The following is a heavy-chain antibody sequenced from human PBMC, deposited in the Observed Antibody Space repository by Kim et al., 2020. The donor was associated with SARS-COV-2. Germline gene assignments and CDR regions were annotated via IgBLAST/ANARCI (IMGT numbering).Heavy chain of an antibody. J-gene: IGHJ6*02. CDR2: ISSSGSTI. CDR1: GFTFSSYE. D-gene: IGHD3-16*01. CDR3: ARDFTWVWGGMDV. Sequence: GGSLRLSCAASGFTFSSYEMNWVRQAPGKGLEWVSYISSSGSTIYYADSVKGRFTISRDNAKNSLYLQMNSLRAEDTAVYYCARDFTWVWGGMDVWGQGTTVTVSS. V-gene: IGHV3-48*03.